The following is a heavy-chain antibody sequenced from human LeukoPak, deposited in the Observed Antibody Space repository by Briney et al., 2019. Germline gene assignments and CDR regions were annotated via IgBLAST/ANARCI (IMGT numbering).Heavy chain of an antibody. Sequence: GGSLRLSCAASGFTFSSYAMNWVRQAPGKGLEWVSSISGSGDSTYYTDSVKGRFTISRENSKNTLYLQMNSLRAEDTAVFYCAKGPMGRIDHWGQGTLVTVSS. CDR3: AKGPMGRIDH. V-gene: IGHV3-23*01. J-gene: IGHJ4*02. D-gene: IGHD2-15*01. CDR2: ISGSGDST. CDR1: GFTFSSYA.